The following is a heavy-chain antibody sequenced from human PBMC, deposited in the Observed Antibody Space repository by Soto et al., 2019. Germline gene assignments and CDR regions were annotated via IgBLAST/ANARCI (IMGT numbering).Heavy chain of an antibody. Sequence: GESLKISCKGSGYSFTSYWIGWVRQMPGKGLEWMGIIYPGDSDTRYSPSFQGQVTISADKSISTAYLQWSSLKASDTAMYYCARHPSPGYSSGWHEVVDYWGQGSLVIVSS. CDR1: GYSFTSYW. CDR3: ARHPSPGYSSGWHEVVDY. CDR2: IYPGDSDT. J-gene: IGHJ4*02. D-gene: IGHD6-19*01. V-gene: IGHV5-51*01.